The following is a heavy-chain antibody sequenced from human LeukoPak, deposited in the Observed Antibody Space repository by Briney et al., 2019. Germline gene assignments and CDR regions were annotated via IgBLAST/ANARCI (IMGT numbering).Heavy chain of an antibody. Sequence: SGGSLRLSCAASGFTFSSYAMSWVRQAPGKGLEWVSAISGSGGSTYYADSVKGRFTISRDNSKNTLYLQMNSLRAEDTAVYYCAPLGQWLVPYYFDYWGQGTLVTVSS. CDR2: ISGSGGST. D-gene: IGHD6-19*01. J-gene: IGHJ4*02. CDR3: APLGQWLVPYYFDY. CDR1: GFTFSSYA. V-gene: IGHV3-23*01.